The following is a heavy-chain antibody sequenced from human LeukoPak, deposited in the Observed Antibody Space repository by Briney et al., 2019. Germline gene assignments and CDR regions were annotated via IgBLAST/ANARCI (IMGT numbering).Heavy chain of an antibody. CDR2: AHTSGST. J-gene: IGHJ4*02. CDR1: GGSISRSY. D-gene: IGHD3/OR15-3a*01. V-gene: IGHV4-4*07. Sequence: SETLSLTCTVSGGSISRSYWSWIRQPAGRGLEWIGRAHTSGSTNYNPSLKSRVTMSVDTSKNQFSLQLISVTAADTAVYYCARGAAAWTLQYWGQGTLVTVSS. CDR3: ARGAAAWTLQY.